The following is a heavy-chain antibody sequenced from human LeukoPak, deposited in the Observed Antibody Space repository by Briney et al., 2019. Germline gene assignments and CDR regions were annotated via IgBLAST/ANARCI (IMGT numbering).Heavy chain of an antibody. V-gene: IGHV1-46*01. J-gene: IGHJ4*02. CDR1: GYAFTSHH. Sequence: ASVKVSCKASGYAFTSHHIHWMRQAPGQGLGWMGIIIPSSGSTTYAQQFQGRVTMTRDTSTSTVYMELSSLTSGDTAVYFCARSDYNDYRGLGFWGQGTLVTVSS. CDR2: IIPSSGST. D-gene: IGHD4-11*01. CDR3: ARSDYNDYRGLGF.